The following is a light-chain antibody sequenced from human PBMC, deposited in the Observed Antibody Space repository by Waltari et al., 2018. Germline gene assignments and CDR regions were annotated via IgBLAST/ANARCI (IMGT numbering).Light chain of an antibody. CDR3: QQFYHAPQT. CDR1: QSILFSSYNKSF. J-gene: IGKJ2*01. V-gene: IGKV4-1*01. CDR2: WAS. Sequence: DIVMTQSPDSLAVSLGARATITCKSSQSILFSSYNKSFLNWYQQRPGQPPRLLLYWASTRASGVPDRISGSGSGTDFTLTISGLQTEDVAIYYCQQFYHAPQTFGQGTKVEIQ.